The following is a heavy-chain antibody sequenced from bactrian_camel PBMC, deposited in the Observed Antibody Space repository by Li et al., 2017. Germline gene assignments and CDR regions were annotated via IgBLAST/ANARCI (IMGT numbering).Heavy chain of an antibody. CDR2: ISWGGDSWGGDGT. V-gene: IGHV3S40*01. CDR1: GFTFGDFY. Sequence: VQLVESGGGLVQPGGSLRLSCAASGFTFGDFYMSWVRRDAGKGLDWVSSISWGGDSWGGDGTNYAESVRGRFTIYRDNAKNTLYLVMNSLKPEDTATYYCATDGPYDFCSGSWDYSYYGPGTQVTVS. J-gene: IGHJ4*01. CDR3: ATDGPYDFCSGSWDYSY. D-gene: IGHD3*01.